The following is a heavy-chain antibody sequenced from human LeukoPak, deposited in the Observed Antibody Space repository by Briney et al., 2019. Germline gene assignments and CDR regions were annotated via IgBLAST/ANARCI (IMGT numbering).Heavy chain of an antibody. D-gene: IGHD6-13*01. V-gene: IGHV4-34*01. Sequence: SETLSLTCAVYGGSFSGYYWSWIRQPPGKGLEWIGSIYYSGSTYYNPSLKSRVTISVDTSKNQFSLKLSSVTAADTAVYYCARQGSSSWYYWGQGTLVTVSS. CDR1: GGSFSGYY. J-gene: IGHJ4*02. CDR2: IYYSGST. CDR3: ARQGSSSWYY.